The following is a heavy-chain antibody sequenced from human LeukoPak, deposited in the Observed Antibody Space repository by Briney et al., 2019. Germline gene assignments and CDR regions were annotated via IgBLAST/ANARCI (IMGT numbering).Heavy chain of an antibody. D-gene: IGHD5-12*01. CDR1: VYTFTGYY. Sequence: ASVNVSFKASVYTFTGYYMHWVRQAPGQGLDWMGWINPNSGGTNYAQKFQGRVIITRDTSISTAYMEVSRLRADDTAVYYCARDCPPQPRGYSGYGPAYYFDYWGQGTLVTVSS. CDR3: ARDCPPQPRGYSGYGPAYYFDY. J-gene: IGHJ4*02. V-gene: IGHV1-2*02. CDR2: INPNSGGT.